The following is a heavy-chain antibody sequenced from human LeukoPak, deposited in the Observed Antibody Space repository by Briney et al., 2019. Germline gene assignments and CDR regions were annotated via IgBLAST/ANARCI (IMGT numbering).Heavy chain of an antibody. J-gene: IGHJ4*02. CDR2: ISSSSSYI. CDR3: ARARGYGSGSYYFDY. V-gene: IGHV3-21*01. Sequence: GGSLRLSCAASGFTFSSYGMSWVRQAPGKGLEWVSSISSSSSYIYYADSVKGRFTISRDNAKNSLYLQMNSLRAEDTAVYYCARARGYGSGSYYFDYWGQGTLVTVSS. CDR1: GFTFSSYG. D-gene: IGHD3-10*01.